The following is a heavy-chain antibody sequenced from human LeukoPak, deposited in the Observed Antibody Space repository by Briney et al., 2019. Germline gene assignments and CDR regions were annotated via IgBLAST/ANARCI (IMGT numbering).Heavy chain of an antibody. Sequence: GGSLRLSCAASGFTFSSYAMYWVRQAPGKGLEWVSAISGSGGSTYYADSVKGRFTISRDNSKNTLYLQMDSLRAEDTAVYYCARGDTYSSSWYGFHYWGQGTLVTVSS. CDR2: ISGSGGST. V-gene: IGHV3-23*01. CDR3: ARGDTYSSSWYGFHY. J-gene: IGHJ4*02. D-gene: IGHD6-13*01. CDR1: GFTFSSYA.